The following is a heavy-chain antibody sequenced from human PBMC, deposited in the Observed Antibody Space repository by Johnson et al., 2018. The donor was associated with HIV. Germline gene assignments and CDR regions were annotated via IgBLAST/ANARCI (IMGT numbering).Heavy chain of an antibody. J-gene: IGHJ3*02. CDR1: QFSFSNYG. V-gene: IGHV3-30*18. Sequence: QVQLVESGGGVVQPGRSLRLSCAASQFSFSNYGMHWVRQAPGKGLEWEAGISFAGIKEYYANSVKGRFTISRDNSKNTLYRQMNSLRAEDTAQYYCAKGQRRELRGGAFDIWGQGTMVTVSS. D-gene: IGHD1-7*01. CDR3: AKGQRRELRGGAFDI. CDR2: ISFAGIKE.